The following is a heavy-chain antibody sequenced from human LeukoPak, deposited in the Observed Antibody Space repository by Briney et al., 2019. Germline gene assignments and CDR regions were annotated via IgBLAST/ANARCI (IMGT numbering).Heavy chain of an antibody. CDR2: ISGSGGST. CDR1: GFTFSSYA. V-gene: IGHV3-23*01. D-gene: IGHD2-2*03. J-gene: IGHJ4*02. CDR3: AKDMDIVVVPAATPFDY. Sequence: GGSLRLSCAASGFTFSSYAMSWVRQAPGKGLDWVSAISGSGGSTYYADSVKGRFTISRDNSKNTLYLQMKSLRAKDTAVYYCAKDMDIVVVPAATPFDYCGQGTLVPVSS.